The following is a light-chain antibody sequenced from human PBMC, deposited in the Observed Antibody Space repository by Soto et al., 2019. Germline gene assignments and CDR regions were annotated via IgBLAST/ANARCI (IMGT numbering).Light chain of an antibody. J-gene: IGLJ3*02. CDR3: ASYTSSRVWV. CDR1: SSDVGSYNR. CDR2: EVT. Sequence: QSALTQPPSVSGSPGQSVTISCTGTSSDVGSYNRVSWYQQPPGTAPKLIIYEVTNRPSEVPVRFSGSKSANMASLTISGLQAEDEADYYCASYTSSRVWVFGGGTKLTVL. V-gene: IGLV2-18*02.